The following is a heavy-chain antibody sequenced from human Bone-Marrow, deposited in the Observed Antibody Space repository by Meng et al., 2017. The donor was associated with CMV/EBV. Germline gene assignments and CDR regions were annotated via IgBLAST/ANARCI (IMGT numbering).Heavy chain of an antibody. CDR3: ARADSEGAFDI. CDR1: GGSISSSSYY. J-gene: IGHJ3*02. CDR2: IYYNENT. Sequence: GSLRLSCSVSGGSISSSSYYWGWIRQPPGKGLVWIGNIYYNENTYYNASLKSRVTISVDTSKNQFSLKLSSVTAADTAVYYCARADSEGAFDIWGQGTMVTVSS. V-gene: IGHV4-39*07.